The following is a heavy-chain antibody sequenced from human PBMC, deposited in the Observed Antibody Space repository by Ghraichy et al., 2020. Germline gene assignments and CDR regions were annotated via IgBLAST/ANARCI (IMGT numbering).Heavy chain of an antibody. CDR3: VRGFWSTVIPEAFTYDVY. CDR2: ISSSSSYI. D-gene: IGHD3-3*01. V-gene: IGHV3-21*06. CDR1: GFTFSYYS. J-gene: IGHJ4*02. Sequence: GGSLRLSCVVSGFTFSYYSMNWVRQAPGKGLEWVSSISSSSSYIYYADSVKGRFTISRDNTQNSLYLQMDSLRADDTAVYYCVRGFWSTVIPEAFTYDVYWGQGTLVTVS.